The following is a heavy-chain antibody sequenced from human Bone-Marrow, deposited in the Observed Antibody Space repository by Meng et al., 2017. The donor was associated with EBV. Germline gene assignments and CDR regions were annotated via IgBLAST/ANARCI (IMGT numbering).Heavy chain of an antibody. CDR3: ARAAYGDYALLDY. Sequence: QVQLQQWGAGLLKPSEXLSLTCAVYGGSFSGYYWSWIRQPPGKGLEWIGEINHSGSTNYNPSLKSRVTISVDTSKNQFSLKLSSVTAADTAVYYCARAAYGDYALLDYWGQGTLVTVSS. V-gene: IGHV4-34*01. CDR2: INHSGST. CDR1: GGSFSGYY. D-gene: IGHD4-17*01. J-gene: IGHJ4*02.